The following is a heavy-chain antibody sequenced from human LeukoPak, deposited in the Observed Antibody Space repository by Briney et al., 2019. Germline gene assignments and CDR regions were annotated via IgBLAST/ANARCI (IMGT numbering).Heavy chain of an antibody. D-gene: IGHD5-12*01. Sequence: GGSLRLSCVASGFTFSNYGMHWVRQAPGKGREWVAVIWYDGSNKYYIESVEGRFTISRDNPMNTVYLQMDSLRAEDTAVYYCARDFGDTGYDRGWFDPWGQGTLVTVSS. V-gene: IGHV3-33*01. CDR1: GFTFSNYG. CDR2: IWYDGSNK. CDR3: ARDFGDTGYDRGWFDP. J-gene: IGHJ5*02.